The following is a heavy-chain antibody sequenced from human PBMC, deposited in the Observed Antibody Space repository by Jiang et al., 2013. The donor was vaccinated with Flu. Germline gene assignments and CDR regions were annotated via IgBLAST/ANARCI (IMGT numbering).Heavy chain of an antibody. CDR3: SRDQLEGFGGVDY. J-gene: IGHJ4*02. Sequence: SGGTFSNYAVSWVRQAPGHGLEWLGRIIPFLGVTNYAQKFQARVTISADKSTGTAYMDLGSLTSEDTALYYCSRDQLEGFGGVDYWGQGTLVTVSS. D-gene: IGHD3-10*01. V-gene: IGHV1-69*04. CDR1: GGTFSNYA. CDR2: IIPFLGVT.